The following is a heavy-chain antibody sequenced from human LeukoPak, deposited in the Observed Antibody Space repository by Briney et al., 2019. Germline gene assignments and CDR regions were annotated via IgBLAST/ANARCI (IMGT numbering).Heavy chain of an antibody. CDR2: IYYSGST. D-gene: IGHD6-19*01. V-gene: IGHV4-61*01. CDR3: ARDRGGAVAGTFDY. J-gene: IGHJ4*02. Sequence: SETLSLTCTVSGGSISSGSYYWSWIRQPPGKGLEWIGYIYYSGSTNYNPSLKSRVTISVDTSKNQFSLKLSSVTAADTAVYYCARDRGGAVAGTFDYWGQGTLVTVSS. CDR1: GGSISSGSYY.